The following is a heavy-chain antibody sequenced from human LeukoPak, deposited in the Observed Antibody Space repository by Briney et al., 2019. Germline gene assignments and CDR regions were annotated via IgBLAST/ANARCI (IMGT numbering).Heavy chain of an antibody. Sequence: PGGSLRLSCAASGFTFSSYAMTWVRQAPGKGLEWVSSISGSGGATYSADSVKGRFTVSRDNSKNTLYLQMNSLRAEDTAVYYCAKDLTTGTTIWSFDYWGQGTLVPVSS. J-gene: IGHJ4*02. V-gene: IGHV3-23*01. CDR2: ISGSGGAT. CDR1: GFTFSSYA. D-gene: IGHD1-26*01. CDR3: AKDLTTGTTIWSFDY.